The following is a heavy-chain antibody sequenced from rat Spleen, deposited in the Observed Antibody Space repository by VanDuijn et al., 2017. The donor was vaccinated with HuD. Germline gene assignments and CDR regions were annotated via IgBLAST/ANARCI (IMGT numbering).Heavy chain of an antibody. V-gene: IGHV2S8*01. CDR3: TRTGTYFDY. CDR1: GLSLSSYG. J-gene: IGHJ2*01. CDR2: IWSGGST. Sequence: QVQLKESGPGLVQPSQTLSLTCTVSGLSLSSYGVIWVRQPPGKGLEWIAVIWSGGSTYYNSALKSRLTISRDTSKSKVFLKMNSLQTEDTATYFCTRTGTYFDYWGQGVMVTVSS. D-gene: IGHD5-1*01.